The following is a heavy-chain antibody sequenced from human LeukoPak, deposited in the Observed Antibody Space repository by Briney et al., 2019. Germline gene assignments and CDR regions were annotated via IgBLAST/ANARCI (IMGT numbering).Heavy chain of an antibody. CDR2: ISGSGGST. Sequence: GRSLRLSCTASGFNFSTYGLHWVRQAPGKGLEWVSAISGSGGSTYYADSVKGRFTISRDNSKNTLYLQMNSLRAEDTAVYYCAKSGYCSSTSCYGYYFDYWGQGTLVTVSS. J-gene: IGHJ4*02. CDR1: GFNFSTYG. V-gene: IGHV3-23*01. D-gene: IGHD2-2*01. CDR3: AKSGYCSSTSCYGYYFDY.